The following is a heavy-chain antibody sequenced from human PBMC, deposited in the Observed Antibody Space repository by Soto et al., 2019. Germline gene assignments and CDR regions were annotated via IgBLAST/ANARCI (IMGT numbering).Heavy chain of an antibody. J-gene: IGHJ4*02. D-gene: IGHD3-22*01. CDR3: ARSIVVVTSFDY. CDR2: INAGNGNT. Sequence: QVQLVQSGAEVKKPGASVKVSCKASGYTFTSYAMHWVRQTPGQRLEWMGWINAGNGNTKYSQKFQGRVPITRDTSASTAYMELSSLRSEDTAVYYCARSIVVVTSFDYWGQGTLVTVSS. V-gene: IGHV1-3*01. CDR1: GYTFTSYA.